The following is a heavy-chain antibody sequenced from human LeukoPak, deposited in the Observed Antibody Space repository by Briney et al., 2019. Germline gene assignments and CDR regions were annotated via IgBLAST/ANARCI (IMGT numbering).Heavy chain of an antibody. D-gene: IGHD1-26*01. Sequence: ASVKVSCKASGYSFTSYYMHWVRQAPGQGLEWMGIIYPSGGGTNYAQKFQGRVTMTRDTSTSTVYMELSSLRFEDTALYYCARRGSGIDFWGQGTLVTVSS. CDR3: ARRGSGIDF. CDR2: IYPSGGGT. CDR1: GYSFTSYY. J-gene: IGHJ4*02. V-gene: IGHV1-46*01.